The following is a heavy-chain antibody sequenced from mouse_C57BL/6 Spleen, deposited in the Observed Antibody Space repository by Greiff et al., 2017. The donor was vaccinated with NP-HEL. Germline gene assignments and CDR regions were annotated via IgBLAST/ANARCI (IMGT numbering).Heavy chain of an antibody. CDR1: GYTFTSYW. J-gene: IGHJ4*01. Sequence: VKLVESGAELVKPGASVKLSCKASGYTFTSYWMHWVKQRPGRGLEWIGRIDPNSGGTKYNEKFKSKATLTVDKPSSTAYMQLSSLTSEDSAVYYCARETAQARGYAMDYWGQGTSVTVSS. D-gene: IGHD3-2*02. CDR2: IDPNSGGT. V-gene: IGHV1-72*01. CDR3: ARETAQARGYAMDY.